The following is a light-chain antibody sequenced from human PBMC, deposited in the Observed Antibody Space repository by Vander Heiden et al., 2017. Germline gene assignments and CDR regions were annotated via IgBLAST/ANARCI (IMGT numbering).Light chain of an antibody. CDR1: KLGDKY. Sequence: SYEVTQAHSVSVSPGQTDSISCSGDKLGDKYTCWYKQKPGQSPVLVIYQDSKRPSRLPERFSGSNSGTPSTLTISGTQAMAEGDYYCQAWYSSLGLFGGGTQLSVL. J-gene: IGLJ2*01. CDR2: QDS. CDR3: QAWYSSLGL. V-gene: IGLV3-1*01.